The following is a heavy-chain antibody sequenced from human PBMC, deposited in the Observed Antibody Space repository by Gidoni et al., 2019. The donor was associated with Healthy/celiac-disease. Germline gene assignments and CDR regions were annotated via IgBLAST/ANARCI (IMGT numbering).Heavy chain of an antibody. Sequence: QVQLQESGPGLVKPSQTLSLTCTVPGGSISSGGYYWSWIRQHPGKGLEWIVYIYYSGSTYYNPSLKSRVTISVDTSKNQFSLKLSSVTAADTAVYYCAREVVVAAAPGYYYYYGMDVWGQGTTVTVSS. CDR2: IYYSGST. D-gene: IGHD2-15*01. CDR1: GGSISSGGYY. CDR3: AREVVVAAAPGYYYYYGMDV. V-gene: IGHV4-31*03. J-gene: IGHJ6*02.